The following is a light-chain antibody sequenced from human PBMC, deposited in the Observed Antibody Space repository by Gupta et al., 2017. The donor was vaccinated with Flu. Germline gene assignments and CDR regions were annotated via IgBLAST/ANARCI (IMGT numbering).Light chain of an antibody. J-gene: IGLJ1*01. Sequence: SYDLTQPPSVSVSPRQTASITCSGDNLGDKYVCWYQQKPGQSPVLVIYQDNKRPSGIPERFSGSNSGNTATLTISGTQAMDEADYYCQAWDSSTYDVFGTGTKVTVL. V-gene: IGLV3-1*01. CDR1: NLGDKY. CDR2: QDN. CDR3: QAWDSSTYDV.